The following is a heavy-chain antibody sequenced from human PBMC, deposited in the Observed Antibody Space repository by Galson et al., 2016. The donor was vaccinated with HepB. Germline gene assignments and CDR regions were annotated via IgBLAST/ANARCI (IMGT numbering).Heavy chain of an antibody. J-gene: IGHJ4*02. D-gene: IGHD1-26*01. CDR2: INPNRGGT. CDR3: ARGGTFYALEY. CDR1: GNTFSGYH. Sequence: SVKVSCKASGNTFSGYHIHWVRRAPGQGLEWMGWINPNRGGTNYAQNFQGRVIMTRDTSTSTAYMELTRLRSDDTAVYYCARGGTFYALEYWGQGTLVIVSS. V-gene: IGHV1-2*02.